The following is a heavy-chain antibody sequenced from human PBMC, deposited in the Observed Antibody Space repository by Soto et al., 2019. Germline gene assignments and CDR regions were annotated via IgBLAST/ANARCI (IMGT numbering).Heavy chain of an antibody. CDR3: ARDGAYYYDSSGTLGAFDI. J-gene: IGHJ3*02. CDR1: GGTFSSYA. CDR2: IIPIFGTA. Sequence: QVQLVQSGAEVKKPGSSVKVSCKASGGTFSSYAISWVRQAPGQGLEWMGGIIPIFGTANYAQKFQGRVTINADESKSTAYMELSRPRSEDTAVYYCARDGAYYYDSSGTLGAFDIWGQGTMVTVSS. V-gene: IGHV1-69*12. D-gene: IGHD3-22*01.